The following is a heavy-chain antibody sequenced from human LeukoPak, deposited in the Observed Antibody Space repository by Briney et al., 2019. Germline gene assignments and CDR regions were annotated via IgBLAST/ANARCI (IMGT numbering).Heavy chain of an antibody. D-gene: IGHD3-22*01. V-gene: IGHV4-34*01. Sequence: PSETLSLTCAVYGGSFSGYYWSWIRQPPGKGREGIGEINHSGSTNYNPSLKSRVTISVDTSKNQFSLKLSSVTAADTAVYYCARVCPLKQWPDSSGYYYRPDYYGMDVWGQGTTVTVSS. CDR1: GGSFSGYY. CDR2: INHSGST. J-gene: IGHJ6*02. CDR3: ARVCPLKQWPDSSGYYYRPDYYGMDV.